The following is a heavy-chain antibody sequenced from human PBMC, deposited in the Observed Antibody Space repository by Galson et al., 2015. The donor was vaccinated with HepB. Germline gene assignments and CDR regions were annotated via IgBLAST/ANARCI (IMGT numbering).Heavy chain of an antibody. V-gene: IGHV4-34*01. Sequence: ETLSLTCAVYGGSFSGYYWSWIRQPPGKGLEWIGEINHSGSTNYNPSLKSRVTISVDTSKNQFSLKLSSVTAADTAVYYCAREDERAAPFDPWGQGTLVTVSS. J-gene: IGHJ5*02. CDR3: AREDERAAPFDP. D-gene: IGHD6-13*01. CDR2: INHSGST. CDR1: GGSFSGYY.